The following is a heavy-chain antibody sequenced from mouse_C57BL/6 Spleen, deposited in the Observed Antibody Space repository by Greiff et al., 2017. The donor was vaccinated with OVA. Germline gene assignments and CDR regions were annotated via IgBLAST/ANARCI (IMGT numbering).Heavy chain of an antibody. J-gene: IGHJ2*01. Sequence: VQLQQPGAELVMPGASVKLSCKASGYTFTSYWMHWVKQRPGQGLEWIGEIDPSDSYTNYNQKFKGKSTLTVDKSSSTAYMQLSSLTSEDSAVYYCARDYDYWGQGTTLTGSS. CDR1: GYTFTSYW. CDR3: ARDYDY. D-gene: IGHD2-4*01. V-gene: IGHV1-69*01. CDR2: IDPSDSYT.